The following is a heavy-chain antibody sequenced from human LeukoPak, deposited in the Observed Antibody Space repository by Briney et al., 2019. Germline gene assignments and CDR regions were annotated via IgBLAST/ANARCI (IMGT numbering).Heavy chain of an antibody. J-gene: IGHJ4*02. CDR1: GFTFSSYA. CDR2: ISGSGGST. D-gene: IGHD3-22*01. Sequence: GGSLRLSCAASGFTFSSYAMSWVRQAPGKGLEWVSAISGSGGSTYYADSVKGRFTISRDNSKNTLYLQMNSLRAEDTAVYYCAKGDYDSSGYYSTNSLACLHWGQGTLVTVSS. V-gene: IGHV3-23*01. CDR3: AKGDYDSSGYYSTNSLACLH.